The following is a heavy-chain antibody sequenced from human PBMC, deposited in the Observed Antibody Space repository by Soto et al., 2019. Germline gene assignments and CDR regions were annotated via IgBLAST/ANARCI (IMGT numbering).Heavy chain of an antibody. CDR1: GGSIRSSSYY. CDR2: INYSGNT. J-gene: IGHJ4*02. V-gene: IGHV4-39*01. CDR3: ARSLVTYGDYGY. Sequence: SETLSLTCTVSGGSIRSSSYYWGWIRQPPGKGLEWIGSINYSGNTYYNPSLKSRVTISVDMSKSQFSLKLSSMTAADTAVYYCARSLVTYGDYGYWGQGTQVTVSS. D-gene: IGHD4-17*01.